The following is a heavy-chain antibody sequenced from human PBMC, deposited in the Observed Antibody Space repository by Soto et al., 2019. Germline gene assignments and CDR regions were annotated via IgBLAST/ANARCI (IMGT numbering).Heavy chain of an antibody. CDR3: ARDWASTEQWLAYTDAFDI. CDR2: IKQDGSEK. J-gene: IGHJ3*02. CDR1: GFTFSSYW. V-gene: IGHV3-7*01. Sequence: GGSLRLSCAASGFTFSSYWMSWVRQAPGKGLEWVANIKQDGSEKYYVDSVKGRFTISRDNAKTSLYLQMNSLRAEDTAVYYCARDWASTEQWLAYTDAFDIWGQGTMVTVSS. D-gene: IGHD6-19*01.